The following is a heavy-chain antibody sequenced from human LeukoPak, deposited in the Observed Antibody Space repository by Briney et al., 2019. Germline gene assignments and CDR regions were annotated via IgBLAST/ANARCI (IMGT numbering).Heavy chain of an antibody. CDR2: MYHSGST. Sequence: SETLSLTCAVSGYSISSGYYWGWVRQPPGKGLEWIGNMYHSGSTYYNPSLKSRVTISVDTSKNQFSLKLSSVTAADTAVYYCATSLAGGAYWGQGTLVTVSS. CDR1: GYSISSGYY. J-gene: IGHJ4*02. D-gene: IGHD2-21*01. CDR3: ATSLAGGAY. V-gene: IGHV4-38-2*01.